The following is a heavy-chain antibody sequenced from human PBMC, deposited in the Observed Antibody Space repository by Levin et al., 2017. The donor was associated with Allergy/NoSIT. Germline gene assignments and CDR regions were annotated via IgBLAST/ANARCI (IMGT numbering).Heavy chain of an antibody. D-gene: IGHD1-26*01. Sequence: PGGSLRLSCAVSGGSISSSNWWSWVRQPPGKGLEWIGEIYHSGSTNYNPSLKSRVTISVDKSKNQFSLKLSSVTAADTAVYYCARKIVGATPLDYWAREPWSPSPQ. V-gene: IGHV4-4*02. J-gene: IGHJ4*02. CDR3: ARKIVGATPLDY. CDR2: IYHSGST. CDR1: GGSISSSNW.